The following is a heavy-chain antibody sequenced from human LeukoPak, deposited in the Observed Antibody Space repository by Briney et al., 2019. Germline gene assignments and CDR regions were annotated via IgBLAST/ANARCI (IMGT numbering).Heavy chain of an antibody. V-gene: IGHV3-7*01. CDR2: IKQDGSEK. CDR3: AKTGSSDWYAYFDY. Sequence: GGSLRLSCAASGFTFSSYWMSWVRQAPGKGLEWVANIKQDGSEKYYVDSVKGRFTISRDNAKNSLYLQMNSLRAEDTAVYYCAKTGSSDWYAYFDYWGQGTLVTVSS. D-gene: IGHD6-19*01. CDR1: GFTFSSYW. J-gene: IGHJ4*02.